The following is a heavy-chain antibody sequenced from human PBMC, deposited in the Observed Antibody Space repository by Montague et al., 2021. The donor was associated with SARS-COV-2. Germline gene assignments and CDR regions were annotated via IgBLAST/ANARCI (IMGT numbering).Heavy chain of an antibody. CDR3: AKIEWWVPIRGTWGSMDV. V-gene: IGHV4-34*01. Sequence: SETLSLTCGVVSGSLSGYYWAWIRQSPGQGLMWIGEINHDGRANYNPSLRSRVTISVDTSKNQFSLQLRSVTAADTAVYYCAKIEWWVPIRGTWGSMDVWGQGTTVTVSS. CDR2: INHDGRA. J-gene: IGHJ6*02. CDR1: SGSLSGYY. D-gene: IGHD1-1*01.